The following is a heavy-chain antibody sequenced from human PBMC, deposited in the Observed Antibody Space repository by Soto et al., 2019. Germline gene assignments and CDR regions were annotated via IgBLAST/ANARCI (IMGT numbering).Heavy chain of an antibody. CDR1: GGSFSGYY. CDR2: INHSGST. V-gene: IGHV4-34*01. D-gene: IGHD5-12*01. CDR3: ARLEMATITREY. J-gene: IGHJ4*02. Sequence: SETLSLTCAVYGGSFSGYYWSWIRQPPGKGLEWIGEINHSGSTNYNPSLKSRVTISVDTSKNQFSLKLSSVTAADTAVSYCARLEMATITREYWGGVTLVTVAS.